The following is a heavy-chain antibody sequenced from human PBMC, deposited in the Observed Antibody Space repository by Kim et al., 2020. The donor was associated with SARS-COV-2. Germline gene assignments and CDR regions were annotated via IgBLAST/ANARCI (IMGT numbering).Heavy chain of an antibody. Sequence: SEKYYVDSVKGRFTISRDNAKNSLYLQLNSLGAEDTAVYYCARGGWYFDLWGRGTLVTVSS. CDR2: SEK. V-gene: IGHV3-7*04. CDR3: ARGGWYFDL. J-gene: IGHJ2*01.